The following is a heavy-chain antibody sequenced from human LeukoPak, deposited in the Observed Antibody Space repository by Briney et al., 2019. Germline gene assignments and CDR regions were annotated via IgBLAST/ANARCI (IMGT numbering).Heavy chain of an antibody. CDR1: GGSICSSSHY. Sequence: SETLSLTCTVSGGSICSSSHYWRWIRQPPGKILEWIGTIYYSGSTYYNPSLKSRVTISVDTSKNQFSLKLRSVTAADTAVYYCARRPASNYYDTSAAFDIWGQGTMVTVSS. CDR2: IYYSGST. D-gene: IGHD3-22*01. J-gene: IGHJ3*02. CDR3: ARRPASNYYDTSAAFDI. V-gene: IGHV4-39*01.